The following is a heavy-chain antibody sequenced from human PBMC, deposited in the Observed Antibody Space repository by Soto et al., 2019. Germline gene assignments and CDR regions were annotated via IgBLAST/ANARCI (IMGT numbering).Heavy chain of an antibody. J-gene: IGHJ6*02. D-gene: IGHD5-18*01. CDR1: GFTFSSYA. V-gene: IGHV3-23*01. Sequence: GGSLRLSCAASGFTFSSYAMSWVRQAPGKGLEWVSAISGSGGSTYYADSVKGRFTISRDNSKNTLYLQMNSLRAEDTAVYYCAKRGGKVQLWSILDYGMDVWGQGTTVTVSS. CDR2: ISGSGGST. CDR3: AKRGGKVQLWSILDYGMDV.